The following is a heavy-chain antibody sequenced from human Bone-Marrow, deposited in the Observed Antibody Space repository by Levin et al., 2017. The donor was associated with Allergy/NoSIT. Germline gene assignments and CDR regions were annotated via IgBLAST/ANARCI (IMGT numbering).Heavy chain of an antibody. V-gene: IGHV3-23*01. D-gene: IGHD3-22*01. J-gene: IGHJ4*02. CDR2: ISGSGGST. Sequence: GGSLRLSCAASGFTFSSYAMSWVRQAPGKGLEWVSAISGSGGSTYYADSVKGRFTISRDNSKNTLYLQMNSLRAEDTAVYYCAKVWHHYYDSSAFDYWGQGTLVTVSS. CDR1: GFTFSSYA. CDR3: AKVWHHYYDSSAFDY.